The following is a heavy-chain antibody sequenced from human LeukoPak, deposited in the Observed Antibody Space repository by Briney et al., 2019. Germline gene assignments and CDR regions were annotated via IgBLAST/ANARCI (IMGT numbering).Heavy chain of an antibody. V-gene: IGHV3-30-3*01. CDR2: ISYDGSNK. J-gene: IGHJ3*02. D-gene: IGHD4-23*01. CDR1: GFTFSSYA. CDR3: AGDTVEGGFDI. Sequence: PGGSLRLSCAASGFTFSSYAMHWVRQAPGKGLEWVAVISYDGSNKYYADSVKGRFTISRDNSKNTLYLQMNSLRAEDTAVYYYAGDTVEGGFDIWGQGTMVTVSS.